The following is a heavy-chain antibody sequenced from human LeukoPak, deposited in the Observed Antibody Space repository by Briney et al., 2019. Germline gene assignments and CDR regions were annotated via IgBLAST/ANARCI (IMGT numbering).Heavy chain of an antibody. D-gene: IGHD5-18*01. Sequence: SETLSLTCTVSGGSISSSSYYWGWIRQPPGKGLEWIGSIYYSGSTYYNPSLKSRVTISVDTSKNQFSLKLSSVTAADTAVYYCARAISDVDTAMVTGYWGQGTLVTVSS. CDR2: IYYSGST. CDR1: GGSISSSSYY. CDR3: ARAISDVDTAMVTGY. J-gene: IGHJ4*02. V-gene: IGHV4-39*07.